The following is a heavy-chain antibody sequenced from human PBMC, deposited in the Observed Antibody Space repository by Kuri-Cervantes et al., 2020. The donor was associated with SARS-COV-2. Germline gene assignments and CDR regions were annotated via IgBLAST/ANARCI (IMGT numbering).Heavy chain of an antibody. CDR1: GYTFTGYY. V-gene: IGHV1-69*06. CDR2: IIPIFGTA. CDR3: ASWSTLHLN. D-gene: IGHD5/OR15-5a*01. J-gene: IGHJ4*02. Sequence: SVKVSCKASGYTFTGYYMHWVRQAPGQGLEWMGGIIPIFGTANYAQKFQGRVTITADKSTSTAYMELSSLRSEDTAVYYCASWSTLHLNWGQGTLVTVSS.